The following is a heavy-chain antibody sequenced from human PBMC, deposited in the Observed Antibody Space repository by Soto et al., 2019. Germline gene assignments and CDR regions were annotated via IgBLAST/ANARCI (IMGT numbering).Heavy chain of an antibody. Sequence: SETLSLTCTFSGGSSISYYWSWIRQPAGKGLEWIGRIDTSGSTNNNPSLKSRVTMSVDTSKNQFSLKLSSVTAADTAVYYCARDVVVTAYDAFDIWGRGTMVTVSS. CDR2: IDTSGST. V-gene: IGHV4-4*07. D-gene: IGHD2-21*02. CDR1: GGSSISYY. CDR3: ARDVVVTAYDAFDI. J-gene: IGHJ3*02.